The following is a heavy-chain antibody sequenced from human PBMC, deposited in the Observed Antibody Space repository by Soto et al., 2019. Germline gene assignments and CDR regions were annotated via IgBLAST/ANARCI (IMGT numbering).Heavy chain of an antibody. J-gene: IGHJ6*03. Sequence: GASVKVSCKASGYSFTNYGITWVRQAPGQGFEWMGWISAYNGDTNYAQKLKGRVTMTTDASTSTAYLELRSLRSDDTAVYYCARDRGVAPPVAGNTHYYYYMDVWG. CDR3: ARDRGVAPPVAGNTHYYYYMDV. CDR2: ISAYNGDT. V-gene: IGHV1-18*01. D-gene: IGHD6-19*01. CDR1: GYSFTNYG.